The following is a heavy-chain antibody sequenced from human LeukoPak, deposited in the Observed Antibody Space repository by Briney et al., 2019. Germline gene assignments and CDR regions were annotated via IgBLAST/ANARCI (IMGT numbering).Heavy chain of an antibody. Sequence: GGSRRLSCAASGFTFSSYWMHWVRQAPGKGLVWVSRINSDGSSTSYADSVKGRFTIARDDAKNTLYLQMNSLRAEDTAVYYCAVVVVAATAFDIWGQGTMVTVSS. J-gene: IGHJ3*02. CDR3: AVVVVAATAFDI. D-gene: IGHD2-15*01. CDR1: GFTFSSYW. V-gene: IGHV3-74*01. CDR2: INSDGSST.